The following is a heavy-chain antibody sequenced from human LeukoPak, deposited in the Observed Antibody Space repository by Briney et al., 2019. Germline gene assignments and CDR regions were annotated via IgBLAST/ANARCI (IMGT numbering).Heavy chain of an antibody. D-gene: IGHD3-22*01. J-gene: IGHJ5*02. CDR1: GGSISSNSYY. CDR2: IYYSGST. Sequence: SETLSLTCAVSGGSISSNSYYWGWIRQPPGKGLEWIGSIYYSGSTYYNPSLKSRVTISVDTSKNQFSLKLSSVTAADTAVYYCARRYISGYYNWFDPWGQGTLVTVSS. CDR3: ARRYISGYYNWFDP. V-gene: IGHV4-39*01.